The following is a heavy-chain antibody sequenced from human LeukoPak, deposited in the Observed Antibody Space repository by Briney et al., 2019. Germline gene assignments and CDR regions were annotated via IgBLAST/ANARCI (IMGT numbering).Heavy chain of an antibody. CDR1: GLTFSRYA. Sequence: PGGSLRLSCAASGLTFSRYAMTWVRQAPGKGLEWVSVISGSGGGTNYADSVRGRFTISRDNSKNTLYLQLNSLRAEDTAVYYCASVVVVAAIPRGYFDHWGQGTLVTVSS. CDR3: ASVVVVAAIPRGYFDH. D-gene: IGHD2-15*01. J-gene: IGHJ4*02. V-gene: IGHV3-23*01. CDR2: ISGSGGGT.